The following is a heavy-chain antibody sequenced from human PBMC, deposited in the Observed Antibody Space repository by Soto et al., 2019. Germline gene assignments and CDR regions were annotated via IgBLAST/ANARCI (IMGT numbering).Heavy chain of an antibody. J-gene: IGHJ6*02. CDR2: INHSGST. CDR1: GGSFSGYY. Sequence: PSETLSLTCAVYGGSFSGYYWSWIRQPPGKGLEWIGEINHSGSTNYNPSLKSRVTISVDTSKNQFSLKLSSVTAADTAVYYCAGSLELQRYYYYGMDVWGQGTTVTVSS. D-gene: IGHD1-7*01. CDR3: AGSLELQRYYYYGMDV. V-gene: IGHV4-34*01.